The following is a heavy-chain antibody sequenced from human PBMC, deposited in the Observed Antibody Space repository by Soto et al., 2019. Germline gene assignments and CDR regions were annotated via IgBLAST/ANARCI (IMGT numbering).Heavy chain of an antibody. CDR3: AREGSYSAYNFAHGIQSWSFDF. V-gene: IGHV4-4*07. D-gene: IGHD5-12*01. Sequence: SETLSLTCTVSGGSINTFYWSWVRQPAGKGLEWIGRIFSSGSTSFNPSLESRVAMSVDTSKNHFSLNLSSVTAADMAVYYCAREGSYSAYNFAHGIQSWSFDFWGQGALVTVSS. CDR2: IFSSGST. J-gene: IGHJ4*02. CDR1: GGSINTFY.